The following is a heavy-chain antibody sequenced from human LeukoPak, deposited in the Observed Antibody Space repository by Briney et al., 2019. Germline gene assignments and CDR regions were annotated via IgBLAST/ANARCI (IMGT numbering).Heavy chain of an antibody. J-gene: IGHJ4*02. CDR3: AKESPRYFDWLSSPIDY. Sequence: GGSLRLSCAASGFTFSSYAMSWVRQAPGKGLEWVSAISGSGGSTYYADSVKGRFTISRDNSKNTLYLQMNSLRAEDTAVYYCAKESPRYFDWLSSPIDYWGQGTLVTVSS. V-gene: IGHV3-23*01. CDR1: GFTFSSYA. CDR2: ISGSGGST. D-gene: IGHD3-9*01.